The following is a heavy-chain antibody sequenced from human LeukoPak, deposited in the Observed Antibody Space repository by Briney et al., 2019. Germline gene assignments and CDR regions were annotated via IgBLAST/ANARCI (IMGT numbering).Heavy chain of an antibody. J-gene: IGHJ4*02. CDR1: GGSISSSSYY. D-gene: IGHD5-18*01. CDR2: IYYSGST. CDR3: ARHVSYSYALLDY. Sequence: SETLTLTCTISGGSISSSSYYWGWIRQPPGKGPEWIGSIYYSGSTYYNPSLKSRVTISVDTSKNQFSLKLSSVTAADTAVYYCARHVSYSYALLDYWGQGTLVTVSS. V-gene: IGHV4-39*01.